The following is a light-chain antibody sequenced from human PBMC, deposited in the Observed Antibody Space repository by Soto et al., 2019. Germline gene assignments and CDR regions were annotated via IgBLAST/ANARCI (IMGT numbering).Light chain of an antibody. CDR3: QQYDRSPPT. V-gene: IGKV3-20*01. CDR1: QSFSSSY. J-gene: IGKJ1*01. CDR2: SVS. Sequence: EIVLTQSPGTLSLSPGERATLSCRASQSFSSSYLAWYQQRSGQAPRLLIYSVSSRANGVPDRFSGSGSGTDFTLTVSRLEPEDFAVYYCQQYDRSPPTFGQGTKVDI.